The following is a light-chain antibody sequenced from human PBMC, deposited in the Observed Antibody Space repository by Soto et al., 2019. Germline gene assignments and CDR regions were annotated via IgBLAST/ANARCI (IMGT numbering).Light chain of an antibody. CDR3: QQHGSSLWT. CDR2: GAF. V-gene: IGKV3-20*01. Sequence: IVLTQSPGTLSLSPGERATLSCRASQSVSSNYLAWYQQKPGQAPRLLIYGAFRRATGIPDRFSGSGSGTAFTLTISRLEPEDFAVYYCQQHGSSLWTFGQGTKVEIK. CDR1: QSVSSNY. J-gene: IGKJ1*01.